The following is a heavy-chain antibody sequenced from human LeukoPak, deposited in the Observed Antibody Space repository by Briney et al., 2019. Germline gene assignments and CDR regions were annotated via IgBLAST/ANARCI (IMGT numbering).Heavy chain of an antibody. CDR2: ISGSGGST. J-gene: IGHJ4*02. Sequence: PGGSLRLSCAASGFTFSSYGMSWVRQAPGKGLEWVSAISGSGGSTYYADSVKGRFTISRDNSKNTLYLQMNSLRAEDTAVYYCAKVTYYYDTSGTLDYWGQGTLVTVSS. V-gene: IGHV3-23*01. CDR1: GFTFSSYG. D-gene: IGHD3-22*01. CDR3: AKVTYYYDTSGTLDY.